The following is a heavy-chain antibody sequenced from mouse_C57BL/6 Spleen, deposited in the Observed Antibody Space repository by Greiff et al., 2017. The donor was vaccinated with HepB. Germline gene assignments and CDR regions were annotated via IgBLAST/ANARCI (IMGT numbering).Heavy chain of an antibody. CDR1: GFTFNTYA. CDR3: VRDAPRTGYYYAMDY. J-gene: IGHJ4*01. Sequence: EVQRVESGGGLVQPKGSLKLSCAASGFTFNTYAMHWVRQAPGKGLEWVARIRSKSSNYATYYADSVKDRFTISRDDSQSMLYLQMNNLKTEDTAMYYCVRDAPRTGYYYAMDYWGQGTSVTVSS. D-gene: IGHD4-1*01. V-gene: IGHV10-3*01. CDR2: IRSKSSNYAT.